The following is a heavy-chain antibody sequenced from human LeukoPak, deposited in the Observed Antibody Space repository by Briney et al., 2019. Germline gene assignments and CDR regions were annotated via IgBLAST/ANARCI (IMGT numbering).Heavy chain of an antibody. V-gene: IGHV1-69*13. D-gene: IGHD3-22*01. CDR3: ARDAAIFDSSGYYLLW. Sequence: SVKVSCKDSGGTFSRSGISWVRQAPGQGLEWMGGITPMFGTANYAQKFQGRVTITPDESTSTAYLELTSLRSEDTAIYYCARDAAIFDSSGYYLLWWGQGALVTVSS. CDR1: GGTFSRSG. J-gene: IGHJ4*02. CDR2: ITPMFGTA.